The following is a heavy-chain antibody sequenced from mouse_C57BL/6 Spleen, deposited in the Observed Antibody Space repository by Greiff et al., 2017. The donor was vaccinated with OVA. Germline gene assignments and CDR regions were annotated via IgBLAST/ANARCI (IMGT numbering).Heavy chain of an antibody. J-gene: IGHJ3*01. V-gene: IGHV1-64*01. CDR1: GYTFTSYW. Sequence: QVQLKQPGAELVKPGASVKLSCKASGYTFTSYWMHWVKQRPGQGLEWIGMIHPNSGSTNYNEKFKSKATLTVDKSSSTAYMQLSSLTSEDSAVYYCARGDGNYVPWFAYWGQGTLVTVSA. D-gene: IGHD2-1*01. CDR3: ARGDGNYVPWFAY. CDR2: IHPNSGST.